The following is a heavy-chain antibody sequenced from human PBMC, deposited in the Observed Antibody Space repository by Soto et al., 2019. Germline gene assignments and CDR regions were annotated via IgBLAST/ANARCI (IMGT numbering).Heavy chain of an antibody. V-gene: IGHV4-34*01. CDR3: VRNFDF. CDR2: ISHSGGT. Sequence: PSATLSLTCGVYGGSFSGYFWSWIRQPPGKGLEWIAEISHSGGTNFNPSLKSRITISADTSKNQFSLKLNSVAAADTAVYYCVRNFDFWGQGTPVTVS. CDR1: GGSFSGYF. J-gene: IGHJ4*02.